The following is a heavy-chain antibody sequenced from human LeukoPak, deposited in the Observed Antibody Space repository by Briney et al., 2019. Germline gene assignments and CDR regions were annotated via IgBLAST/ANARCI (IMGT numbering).Heavy chain of an antibody. CDR2: IYYSGST. Sequence: SETLSLTCTVSGGSISSGGYYWSWTRQHPGKGLEWIGYIYYSGSTYYNPSLKSRVTISVDTSKNQFSLKLSSVTAADTAVYYCARVGVTIAALVWGQGTMVTVSS. CDR1: GGSISSGGYY. V-gene: IGHV4-31*03. J-gene: IGHJ3*01. D-gene: IGHD6-13*01. CDR3: ARVGVTIAALV.